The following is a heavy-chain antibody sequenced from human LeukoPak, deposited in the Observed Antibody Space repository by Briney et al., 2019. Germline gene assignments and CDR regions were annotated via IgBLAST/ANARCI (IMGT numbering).Heavy chain of an antibody. Sequence: SVKVSCKASGGTFSSYAISWVRQAPGQGLEWMGGIIPIFGTANYAQKFQGRVTITADESTSTAYMELSSLRSEDTAVYYCARDGHCSSTSCYGAYFDYWGQGTLVTVSS. D-gene: IGHD2-2*01. J-gene: IGHJ4*02. CDR1: GGTFSSYA. CDR2: IIPIFGTA. V-gene: IGHV1-69*13. CDR3: ARDGHCSSTSCYGAYFDY.